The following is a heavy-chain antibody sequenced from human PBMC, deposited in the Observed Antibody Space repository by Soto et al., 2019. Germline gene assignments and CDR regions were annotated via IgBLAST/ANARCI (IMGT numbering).Heavy chain of an antibody. CDR3: ARTYCSTTSCSDYFDS. V-gene: IGHV1-2*02. CDR1: GFTFTGYH. Sequence: ASVKVSCKPSGFTFTGYHMPWVRQAPGQGLEWMGWINPNSGGTNYAQKFQGRVTMTRDTSISTAYMELSRLTCDDTAVYYCARTYCSTTSCSDYFDSWGQGTIVTLSS. CDR2: INPNSGGT. J-gene: IGHJ4*02. D-gene: IGHD2-2*01.